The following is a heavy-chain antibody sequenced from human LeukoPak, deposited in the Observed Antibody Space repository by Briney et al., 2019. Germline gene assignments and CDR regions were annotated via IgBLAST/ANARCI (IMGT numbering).Heavy chain of an antibody. Sequence: PSETLSLTCTVSGGSISGYYWSWIRQPPGKGLEWIGYIYYSGSTNYNPSLKSRVTISVDTSKNQFSLKLSSVTAADTAVYYCARHMASSGWYGYYGMDVWGQGTTVTVSS. CDR2: IYYSGST. CDR3: ARHMASSGWYGYYGMDV. D-gene: IGHD6-19*01. CDR1: GGSISGYY. J-gene: IGHJ6*02. V-gene: IGHV4-59*08.